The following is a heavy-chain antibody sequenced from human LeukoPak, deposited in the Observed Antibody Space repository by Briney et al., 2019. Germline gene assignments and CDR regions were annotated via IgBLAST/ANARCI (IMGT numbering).Heavy chain of an antibody. Sequence: TGGSLRLSCAASGFSFSSYSMNWVRQAPGKGLEWVSYISSSSSTIYYADSVKGRFTISRDNAKNSLYLQMNSLRAEDTAVYYCAKDQGYSYGHSLDYWGQGTLVTVSS. D-gene: IGHD5-18*01. CDR3: AKDQGYSYGHSLDY. J-gene: IGHJ4*02. CDR2: ISSSSSTI. CDR1: GFSFSSYS. V-gene: IGHV3-48*01.